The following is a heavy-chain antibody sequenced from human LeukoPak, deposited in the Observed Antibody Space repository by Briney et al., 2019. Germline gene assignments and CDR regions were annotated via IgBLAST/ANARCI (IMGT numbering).Heavy chain of an antibody. D-gene: IGHD3-10*01. V-gene: IGHV4-38-2*02. J-gene: IGHJ5*02. Sequence: SETLSLTCTVSGYSISSGYYWGWIRQPPGKGLGWIVSIYHSGSSYYNPSLKSRVTISVDTSKNQFSLKLSSVTAADTAVYYCAKSSGSLFDPWGQGTLVTVSS. CDR2: IYHSGSS. CDR3: AKSSGSLFDP. CDR1: GYSISSGYY.